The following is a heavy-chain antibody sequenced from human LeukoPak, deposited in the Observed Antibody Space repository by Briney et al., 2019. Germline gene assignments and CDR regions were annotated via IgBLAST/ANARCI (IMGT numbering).Heavy chain of an antibody. V-gene: IGHV3-23*01. CDR3: AKDEGENGEYWSNFLH. CDR1: GFTFSNYA. J-gene: IGHJ4*02. D-gene: IGHD2-8*01. Sequence: PGGSLRLSCAASGFTFSNYAMSWVRQAPGKGLEWVSATSRSGGSTYYADSVKGRFTISRDNSKSALFLQINSLRVEDTAVYYCAKDEGENGEYWSNFLHWGQGTLVTVSS. CDR2: TSRSGGST.